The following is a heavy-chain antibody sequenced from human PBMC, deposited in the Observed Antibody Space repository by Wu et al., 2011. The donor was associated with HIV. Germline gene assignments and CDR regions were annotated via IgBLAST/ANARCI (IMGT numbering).Heavy chain of an antibody. CDR1: GGTFSSYA. J-gene: IGHJ3*02. V-gene: IGHV1-69*05. Sequence: QVQLVQSGAEVKKPGSSVKVSCKASGGTFSSYAISWVRQAPGQGLEWMGGIIPIFGTANYAQKFQGRVTITTDESTSTAYMELSSLRSEDTAVYYCARVAPLRAITIFDWSWGAFDTWGQGTMVTVSS. CDR2: IIPIFGTA. CDR3: ARVAPLRAITIFDWSWGAFDT. D-gene: IGHD3-9*01.